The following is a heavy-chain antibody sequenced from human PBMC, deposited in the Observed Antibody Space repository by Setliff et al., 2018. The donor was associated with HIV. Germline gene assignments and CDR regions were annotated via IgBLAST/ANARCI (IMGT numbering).Heavy chain of an antibody. CDR1: GYIFRNDA. J-gene: IGHJ4*02. Sequence: ASVKVSCKASGYIFRNDAMNWVRQVPGQGLEWLGWINTKTGAPTYAQGLTGRFVFSLDSSVSTTYLEIRDLEVGGTAIYYCAREFLLGDKSFLGHWGQGTLVTVSS. CDR2: INTKTGAP. V-gene: IGHV7-4-1*01. CDR3: AREFLLGDKSFLGH. D-gene: IGHD3-16*01.